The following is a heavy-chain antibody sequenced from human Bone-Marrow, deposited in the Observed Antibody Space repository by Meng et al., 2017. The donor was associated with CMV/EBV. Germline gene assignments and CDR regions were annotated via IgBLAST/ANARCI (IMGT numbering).Heavy chain of an antibody. V-gene: IGHV1-69*02. CDR3: AVAGTGYYYYGMDV. D-gene: IGHD6-19*01. CDR1: GGTFSSYT. J-gene: IGHJ6*02. Sequence: SVKVSCKASGGTFSSYTISWVRQAPGQGLEWMGRIIPILGIANYAQKFQGRVTITADKSTSTAYMELSSLRSEDTAVYYCAVAGTGYYYYGMDVWPRDHGHRSL. CDR2: IIPILGIA.